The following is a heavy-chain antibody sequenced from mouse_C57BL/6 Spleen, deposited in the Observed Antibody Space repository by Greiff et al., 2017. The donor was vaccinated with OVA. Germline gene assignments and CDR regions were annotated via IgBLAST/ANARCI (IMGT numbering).Heavy chain of an antibody. CDR3: ARGGYYGKGSWFAY. D-gene: IGHD2-1*01. Sequence: QVQLQQPGTELVKPGASVKLSCKASGYTFTSYWMHWVKQRPGQGLEWIGNINPSNGGTNYNEKFKSKATLTVDKSSSTAYMQLRSLTSEDSAVYYCARGGYYGKGSWFAYWGQGTLVTVSA. V-gene: IGHV1-53*01. J-gene: IGHJ3*01. CDR2: INPSNGGT. CDR1: GYTFTSYW.